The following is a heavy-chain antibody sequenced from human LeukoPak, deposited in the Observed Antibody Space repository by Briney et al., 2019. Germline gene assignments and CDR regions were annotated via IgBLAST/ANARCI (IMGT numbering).Heavy chain of an antibody. V-gene: IGHV3-7*01. CDR3: ARGRGLDY. J-gene: IGHJ4*02. CDR1: GFTFSNYW. CDR2: IKPDGREK. Sequence: GESLRLSCAASGFTFSNYWMTWVRQAPGKGREWVANIKPDGREKYYVDSVKGRFTISRDNAKNSLYLQMNSLRAEDTAVFYCARGRGLDYCGQGTLVTVSS.